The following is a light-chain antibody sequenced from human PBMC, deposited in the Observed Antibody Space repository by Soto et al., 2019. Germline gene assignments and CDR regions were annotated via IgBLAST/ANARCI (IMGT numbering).Light chain of an antibody. CDR2: GAS. CDR3: QQYNHWPIT. Sequence: EVVMTQSPATLSVSPGERATLFCRASQSLAYNLAWYQQKPGQAPRLLIYGASTRATGIPARFSGSGFATEFTLTISSLQSEDFAVYSCQQYNHWPITFGQGTRREIK. V-gene: IGKV3-15*01. CDR1: QSLAYN. J-gene: IGKJ5*01.